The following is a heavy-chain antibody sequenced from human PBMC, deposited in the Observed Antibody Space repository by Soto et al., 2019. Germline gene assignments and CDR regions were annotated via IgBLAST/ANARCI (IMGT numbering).Heavy chain of an antibody. Sequence: QLQLQESSSGLVKPSQTLSLTCAVSGGSISSGGYSWSWIRQPPGKGLEWIGYIYHSGSTYYNPSLKSRVTISVDRSKNQFSLKLSSVTAAVTAVYYCARVPDRWGQGTLVTVSS. CDR1: GGSISSGGYS. V-gene: IGHV4-30-2*01. CDR3: ARVPDR. D-gene: IGHD2-2*01. CDR2: IYHSGST. J-gene: IGHJ5*02.